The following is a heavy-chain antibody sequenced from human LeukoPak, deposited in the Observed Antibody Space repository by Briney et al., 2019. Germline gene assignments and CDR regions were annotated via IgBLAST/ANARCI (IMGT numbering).Heavy chain of an antibody. D-gene: IGHD5-18*01. V-gene: IGHV3-30*02. J-gene: IGHJ3*02. CDR1: GFTFSSYG. CDR2: IRYDGSNK. CDR3: AKELGQLWFSGAFDI. Sequence: PGGSLRLSCAASGFTFSSYGMHWVRQAPGKGLEWVAFIRYDGSNKYYADSVKGRFTISRDNSKNTLYLQMNSLRAEDTAVYYCAKELGQLWFSGAFDIWGQGTMVTVSS.